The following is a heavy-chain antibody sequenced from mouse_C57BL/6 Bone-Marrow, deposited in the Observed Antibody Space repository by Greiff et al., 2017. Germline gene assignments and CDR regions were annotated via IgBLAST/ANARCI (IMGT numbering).Heavy chain of an antibody. V-gene: IGHV1-54*01. J-gene: IGHJ3*01. CDR2: INPGSGGT. Sequence: QVQLQQSGAELVRPGTSVKVSRKASGYAFTNYLIEWVKQRPGQGLEWIGVINPGSGGTNYNEKFKGKATLTADKSSSTAYMQLSSLTSEDSAVYVCARSKNWDSWFAYWGQGTLVTVSA. D-gene: IGHD4-1*01. CDR3: ARSKNWDSWFAY. CDR1: GYAFTNYL.